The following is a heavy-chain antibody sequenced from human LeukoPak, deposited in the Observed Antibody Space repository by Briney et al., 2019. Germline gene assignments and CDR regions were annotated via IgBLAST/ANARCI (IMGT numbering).Heavy chain of an antibody. CDR2: ISYDGSNK. V-gene: IGHV3-30-3*01. J-gene: IGHJ6*02. Sequence: GGSLRLSCAASGFTFSSYAMHWVRQAPGKGLEWVAVISYDGSNKYYADSVKGRFTISRDNSKNTLYLQMNSLRAEDTAVYYCAREPTYYDILTGYYYYYYGMDVWGQGTTVTVSS. CDR3: AREPTYYDILTGYYYYYYGMDV. D-gene: IGHD3-9*01. CDR1: GFTFSSYA.